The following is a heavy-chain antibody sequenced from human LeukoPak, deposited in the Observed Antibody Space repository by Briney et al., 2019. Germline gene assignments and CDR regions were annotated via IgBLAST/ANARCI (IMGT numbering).Heavy chain of an antibody. CDR1: GGSFSGYY. V-gene: IGHV4-34*01. J-gene: IGHJ1*01. Sequence: SETLSLICAVYGGSFSGYYWSWIRQPPGKGLEWIGEINHSGSTNYNPSLKSRVTISVDTSKNQFSLKLSSVTAADTAVYYCARGPIVVVPAATRPFQHWGQGTLVTVSS. D-gene: IGHD2-2*01. CDR2: INHSGST. CDR3: ARGPIVVVPAATRPFQH.